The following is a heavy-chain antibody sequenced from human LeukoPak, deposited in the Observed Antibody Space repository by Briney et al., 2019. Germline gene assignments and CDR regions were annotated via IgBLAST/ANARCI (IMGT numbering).Heavy chain of an antibody. J-gene: IGHJ4*02. D-gene: IGHD6-19*01. Sequence: GGSLRLSCAGSGFTFSNYYMSWVRQAPGKGLEWVANIRQDGSLKNYVDSVKGRFTISRDNTKNSLYLQMNSLRVEDTAVYYCARDQEAVLAGDHWGQGTLVIVSS. CDR2: IRQDGSLK. CDR3: ARDQEAVLAGDH. CDR1: GFTFSNYY. V-gene: IGHV3-7*01.